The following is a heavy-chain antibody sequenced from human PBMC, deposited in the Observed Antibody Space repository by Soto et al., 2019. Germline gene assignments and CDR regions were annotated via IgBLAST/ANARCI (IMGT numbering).Heavy chain of an antibody. D-gene: IGHD1-26*01. Sequence: QVQLVESGGGLVKPGGSLRLSCAASGFTFSDYYMSWIRQAPGKGLEWVSYISSSGSTIYYADSVKGRFTISRDNAKNSLYLQRNSLSAEDTAVYYCASPAEFGGSYLGATDYWGQGTLVTVSS. CDR1: GFTFSDYY. J-gene: IGHJ4*02. V-gene: IGHV3-11*01. CDR3: ASPAEFGGSYLGATDY. CDR2: ISSSGSTI.